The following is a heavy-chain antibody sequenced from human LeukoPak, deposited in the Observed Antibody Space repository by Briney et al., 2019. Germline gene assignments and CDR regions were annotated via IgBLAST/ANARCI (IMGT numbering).Heavy chain of an antibody. V-gene: IGHV3-7*03. Sequence: PGGSLRLSCAASGFTFSRHGMYWVGQAPGKGLEGVANIKQDGSAKPYVDSVKGRFTISRDNAKNSLFLQMNSLRVEDTAVYYCARDNGWSADFWGQGTLVTVSS. J-gene: IGHJ4*02. CDR2: IKQDGSAK. CDR3: ARDNGWSADF. CDR1: GFTFSRHG. D-gene: IGHD2-15*01.